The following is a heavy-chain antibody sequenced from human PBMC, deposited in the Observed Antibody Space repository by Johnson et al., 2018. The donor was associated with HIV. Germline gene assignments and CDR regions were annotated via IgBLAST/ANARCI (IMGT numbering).Heavy chain of an antibody. CDR3: ARDQRYFDGPGWRDGFDI. J-gene: IGHJ3*02. V-gene: IGHV3-30-3*01. Sequence: QVQLVESGGGVVRPGGSLRLSCSASGFTFSSYAIHWVRQAPGKGLEWVAVISYDGTNKYYADSVKGRFTISRDNSKNTLYLQMKSLRAEDTAVYHCARDQRYFDGPGWRDGFDIWGQGTMVTVSS. CDR2: ISYDGTNK. D-gene: IGHD3-9*01. CDR1: GFTFSSYA.